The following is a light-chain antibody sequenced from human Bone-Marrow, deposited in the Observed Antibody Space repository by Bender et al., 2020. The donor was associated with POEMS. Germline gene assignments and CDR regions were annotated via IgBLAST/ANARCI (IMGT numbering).Light chain of an antibody. CDR1: SSDVGNYDL. CDR3: CSFAGGPRV. CDR2: EDN. Sequence: QSALTQPASVSGSPGQSITISCTGTSSDVGNYDLVSWYQQHPGKAPKLMIYEDNERPSGVSNRFSGSKSGNVAFLTISGLQTDDEADYYCCSFAGGPRVFGTGT. V-gene: IGLV2-23*01. J-gene: IGLJ1*01.